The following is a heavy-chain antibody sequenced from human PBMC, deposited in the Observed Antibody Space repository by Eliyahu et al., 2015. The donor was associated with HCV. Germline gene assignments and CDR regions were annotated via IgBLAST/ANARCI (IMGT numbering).Heavy chain of an antibody. CDR2: ISYDGSNK. J-gene: IGHJ3*02. D-gene: IGHD3/OR15-3a*01. CDR1: GFTFSSYG. CDR3: AKELDWAGEDAFDI. V-gene: IGHV3-30*18. Sequence: QVQLVESGGGVVQPGRSLRLSCAASGFTFSSYGMHWVRQAPGKGLEGVAVISYDGSNKYYADSVKGRFTISRDNSKNTLYLQMNSLRAEDTAVYYCAKELDWAGEDAFDIWGQGTMVTVSS.